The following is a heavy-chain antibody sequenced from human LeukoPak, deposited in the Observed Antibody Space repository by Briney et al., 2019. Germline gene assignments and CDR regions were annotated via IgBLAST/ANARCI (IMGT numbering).Heavy chain of an antibody. Sequence: GGSLRLSCAASGFTFSSYGMPWVRQAPGKGLEWVAVIWYDGSNKYYADSVKGRFTISRDNSKNTLYLQMNSLRAEDTAVYYCARDSRYYYDSSGYFSAGDYFDYWGQGTLVTVSS. V-gene: IGHV3-33*01. CDR3: ARDSRYYYDSSGYFSAGDYFDY. D-gene: IGHD3-22*01. J-gene: IGHJ4*02. CDR2: IWYDGSNK. CDR1: GFTFSSYG.